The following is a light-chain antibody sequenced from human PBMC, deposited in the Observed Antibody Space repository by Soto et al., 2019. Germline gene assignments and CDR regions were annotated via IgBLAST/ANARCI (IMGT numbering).Light chain of an antibody. Sequence: DIQMTQSPSTLSASVGDRVTITCRASQSISGLLAWYQQKPGKPPKLLIYKASGLQSGVPSRFSGSGSGTEFTLTINTLQSEDFAVYYCQQYSVWPLTFGGGTKVEIK. CDR2: KAS. CDR3: QQYSVWPLT. CDR1: QSISGL. V-gene: IGKV1-5*03. J-gene: IGKJ4*01.